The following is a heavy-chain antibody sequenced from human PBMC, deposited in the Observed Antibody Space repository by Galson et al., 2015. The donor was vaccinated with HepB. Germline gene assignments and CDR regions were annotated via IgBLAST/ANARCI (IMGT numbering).Heavy chain of an antibody. V-gene: IGHV1-2*02. J-gene: IGHJ4*02. Sequence: SVKVSCKASGYTFTGYCMHWVRQAPGQGLEWMGWINPKRGGTNYAQKFQGRVTMTRDTSISTAYMELSRLRSDDTAVYYCARDQWSGDSVTRRDYCGQGTLFTASP. CDR3: ARDQWSGDSVTRRDY. D-gene: IGHD4-23*01. CDR2: INPKRGGT. CDR1: GYTFTGYC.